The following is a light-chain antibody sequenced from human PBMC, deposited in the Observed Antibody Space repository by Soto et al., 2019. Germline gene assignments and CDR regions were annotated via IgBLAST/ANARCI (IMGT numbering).Light chain of an antibody. CDR1: QNVYINS. Sequence: EVVLTQSPGTLSLSPGERATLSCRASQNVYINSLAWYQQKPGQPPRLLIYGASTRAAGIPERISGSGSGADFALSIDGLEPEDFAIYYCQQYGDSPLTFGPGIKVDIK. CDR2: GAS. V-gene: IGKV3-20*01. CDR3: QQYGDSPLT. J-gene: IGKJ3*01.